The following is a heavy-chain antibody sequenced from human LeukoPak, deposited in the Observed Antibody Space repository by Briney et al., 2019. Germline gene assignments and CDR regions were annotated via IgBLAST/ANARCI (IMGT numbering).Heavy chain of an antibody. CDR2: IRYNGGKE. CDR1: GFTFSAYA. CDR3: AKVSSSCPDCSFDS. V-gene: IGHV3-30*02. D-gene: IGHD6-13*01. Sequence: GGSLRLSCTASGFTFSAYAMHWVRQAPGKGLEWVAFIRYNGGKEHHADSVKGRFTISRDNSKNTLYPQMNSLRAEDTAVYYCAKVSSSCPDCSFDSWGQGTLVTVSP. J-gene: IGHJ4*02.